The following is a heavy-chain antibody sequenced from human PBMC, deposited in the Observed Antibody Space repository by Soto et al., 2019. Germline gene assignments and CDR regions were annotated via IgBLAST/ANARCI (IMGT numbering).Heavy chain of an antibody. D-gene: IGHD3-10*01. CDR2: INAGNGNT. V-gene: IGHV1-3*01. CDR1: GYTFTSYA. Sequence: QVQLVQSGAEVKKPGASVKVSCKASGYTFTSYAMHWVRQAPGQRLEWMGWINAGNGNTKYSQKFQGRVTITRDTSASTAYMELSSLRSEDTAVYYCARESGAERFWWFDPWGQGTLVTVSS. J-gene: IGHJ5*02. CDR3: ARESGAERFWWFDP.